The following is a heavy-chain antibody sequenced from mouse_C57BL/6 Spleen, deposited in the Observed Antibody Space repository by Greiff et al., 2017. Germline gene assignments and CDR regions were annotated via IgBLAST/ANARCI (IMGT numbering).Heavy chain of an antibody. CDR3: ARSSNYDYDDYAMDY. CDR1: GYTFTSYG. V-gene: IGHV1-81*01. Sequence: QVQLKQSGAELARPGASVKLSCKASGYTFTSYGISWVKQRTGQGLEWIGEIYPRSGNTYYNEKFKGKATLTADKSSSTAYMELRSLTSEDSAVYFCARSSNYDYDDYAMDYWGQGTSVTVSS. CDR2: IYPRSGNT. D-gene: IGHD2-4*01. J-gene: IGHJ4*01.